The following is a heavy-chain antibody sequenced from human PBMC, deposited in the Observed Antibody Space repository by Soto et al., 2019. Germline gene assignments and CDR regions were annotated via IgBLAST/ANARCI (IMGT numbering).Heavy chain of an antibody. CDR3: TTDSYSTIIIVRFDY. J-gene: IGHJ4*01. CDR2: IKSKTDGGTT. Sequence: PGGSLRLSCAASGFTFSNAWINWVRQAPGKGLEWVGRIKSKTDGGTTDYAEPVKGRFAIPRDDSNNMVYLQMNSLKIEDTAVYYCTTDSYSTIIIVRFDYWGHRTPVTVSS. CDR1: GFTFSNAW. V-gene: IGHV3-15*07. D-gene: IGHD3-22*01.